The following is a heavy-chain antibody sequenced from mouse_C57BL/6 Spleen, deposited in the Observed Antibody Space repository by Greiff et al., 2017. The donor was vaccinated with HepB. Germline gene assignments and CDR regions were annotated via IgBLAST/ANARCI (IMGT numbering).Heavy chain of an antibody. D-gene: IGHD2-4*01. CDR3: ALYDYAWFAY. Sequence: EVHLVESGGGLVKPGGSLKLSCAASGFTFSSYAMSWVRQTPEKRLEWVATISDGGSYTYYPDNVKGRFTISRDNAKNNLYLQMSHLKSEDTAMYYCALYDYAWFAYWGQGTLVTVSA. CDR2: ISDGGSYT. J-gene: IGHJ3*01. CDR1: GFTFSSYA. V-gene: IGHV5-4*01.